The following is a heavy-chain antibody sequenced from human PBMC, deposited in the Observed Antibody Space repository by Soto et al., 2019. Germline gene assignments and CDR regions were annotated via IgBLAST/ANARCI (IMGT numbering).Heavy chain of an antibody. CDR3: ARIGYYGSGSGLPYYYYGMDV. CDR2: INHSGST. D-gene: IGHD3-10*01. J-gene: IGHJ6*02. V-gene: IGHV4-34*01. Sequence: SETLSLTCAVYGGSFSGYYWSWIRQPPGKGLEWIGEINHSGSTNYNPSLKSRVTISVDTSKNQFSLKLSSVTAADTAVYYCARIGYYGSGSGLPYYYYGMDVWGQGTTVTVSS. CDR1: GGSFSGYY.